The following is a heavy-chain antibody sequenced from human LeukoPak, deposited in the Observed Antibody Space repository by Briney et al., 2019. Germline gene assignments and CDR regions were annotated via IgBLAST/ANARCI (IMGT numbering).Heavy chain of an antibody. J-gene: IGHJ4*02. CDR2: INPNSGGT. Sequence: ASVKVSCKASGYTSTSYGISWVRQAPGQGLEWMGWINPNSGGTNYAQKFQGWVTMTRDTSISTAYMELSRLRSDDTAVYYCARAHRPDYYDSSGYPYFDYWGQGTLVTVSS. CDR3: ARAHRPDYYDSSGYPYFDY. CDR1: GYTSTSYG. D-gene: IGHD3-22*01. V-gene: IGHV1-2*04.